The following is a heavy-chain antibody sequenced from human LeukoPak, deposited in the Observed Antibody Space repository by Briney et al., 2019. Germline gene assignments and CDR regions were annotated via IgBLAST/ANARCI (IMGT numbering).Heavy chain of an antibody. J-gene: IGHJ4*02. D-gene: IGHD3-3*01. CDR2: ISGSGYST. Sequence: GGSLRLSCGASGFTFSSYGMGWARQAPGKGLEWVSIISGSGYSTYYADSVKGRFTISRDNSKNTLYLQMNSLRAEDTAVYYCAKLSGGIDYWGQGPLVTVSS. V-gene: IGHV3-23*01. CDR3: AKLSGGIDY. CDR1: GFTFSSYG.